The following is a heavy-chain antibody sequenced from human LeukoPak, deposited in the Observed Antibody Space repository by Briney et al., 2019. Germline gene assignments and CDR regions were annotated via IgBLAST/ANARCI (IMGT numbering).Heavy chain of an antibody. J-gene: IGHJ5*02. CDR3: ANGGGGKLDP. D-gene: IGHD3-16*01. CDR1: GFTFSYYG. V-gene: IGHV3-30*02. Sequence: GGSLRLSCAVSGFTFSYYGMHWVRQAPGKGLEWVAFIRYDGNDKFYAESVKGRFTISRDNSKNTLYLQMNSLRAEDTAVYYCANGGGGKLDPWGQGTLVTVSS. CDR2: IRYDGNDK.